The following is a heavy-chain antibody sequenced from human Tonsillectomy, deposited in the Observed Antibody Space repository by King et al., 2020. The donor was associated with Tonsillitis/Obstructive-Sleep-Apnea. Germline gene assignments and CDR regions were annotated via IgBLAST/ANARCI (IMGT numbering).Heavy chain of an antibody. V-gene: IGHV1-24*01. Sequence: VQLVESGAEVKKPGASVKVSCKVSGYTLTELSMHWVRQAPGKGLEWMGGFDPEDGETIYTQKFQGRVTMTEDTSTDTAYMELSSLRSEDTAVYYCATDPPLVDFWSGYSLADWGQGTLVTVSS. D-gene: IGHD3-3*01. CDR3: ATDPPLVDFWSGYSLAD. CDR2: FDPEDGET. J-gene: IGHJ4*02. CDR1: GYTLTELS.